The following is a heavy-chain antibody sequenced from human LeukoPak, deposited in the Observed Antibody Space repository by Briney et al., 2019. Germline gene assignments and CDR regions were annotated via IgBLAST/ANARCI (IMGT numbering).Heavy chain of an antibody. D-gene: IGHD6-19*01. CDR3: ARPGSAWYQNAFDI. CDR2: IVSGSGT. CDR1: GFTVSRNH. Sequence: GGSLRLSCAVSGFTVSRNHMSWVRQAPGKGLEWVSVIVSGSGTNYADSVKGRFTISRNNSKNTLYLQMNCPMCAEAAMSYCARPGSAWYQNAFDIWGQGTMVTVSS. V-gene: IGHV3-66*01. J-gene: IGHJ3*02.